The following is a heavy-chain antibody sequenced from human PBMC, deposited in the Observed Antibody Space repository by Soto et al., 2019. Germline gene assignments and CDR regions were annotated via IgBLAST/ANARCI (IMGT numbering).Heavy chain of an antibody. CDR1: GDSITSRNW. J-gene: IGHJ6*02. D-gene: IGHD3-3*01. Sequence: QVQLQESGPGLVKPSGTLSLTCVVSGDSITSRNWWSWVRQPPGKGLEWIGEIYHGGNTNYNPSFKSRVTISVDKSKNQVSLNLSSVTAADTAVYYCPTQTISYSLDVWGQGTTVTVSS. V-gene: IGHV4-4*02. CDR3: PTQTISYSLDV. CDR2: IYHGGNT.